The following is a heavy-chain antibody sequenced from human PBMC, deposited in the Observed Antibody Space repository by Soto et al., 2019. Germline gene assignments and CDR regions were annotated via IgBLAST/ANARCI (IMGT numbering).Heavy chain of an antibody. CDR3: ARVDGTY. Sequence: QVQLVQSGAEEKKPGASVKVSCKASGYTFSSCTIHWVRQAPGQGLEWMAWINAGNGNTKYSQKFQGRVTITRDTSASTAYMELNSLRSEDTAVYYCARVDGTYWGQGTLVTVSS. J-gene: IGHJ4*02. V-gene: IGHV1-3*05. D-gene: IGHD1-26*01. CDR2: INAGNGNT. CDR1: GYTFSSCT.